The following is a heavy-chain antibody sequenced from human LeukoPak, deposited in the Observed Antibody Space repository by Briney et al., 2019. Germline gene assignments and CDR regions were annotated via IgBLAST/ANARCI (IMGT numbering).Heavy chain of an antibody. CDR3: ARGFTMVRGVITPPFGY. CDR1: GYTFTSYD. CDR2: MNPNSGNT. Sequence: VASVKVSCKASGYTFTSYDINWVRQATGQGLEWMGWMNPNSGNTGYAQKFQGRVTMTRNTSISTAYMELSSLRSEDTAVYYCARGFTMVRGVITPPFGYWGQGTLDTVSS. V-gene: IGHV1-8*01. D-gene: IGHD3-10*01. J-gene: IGHJ4*02.